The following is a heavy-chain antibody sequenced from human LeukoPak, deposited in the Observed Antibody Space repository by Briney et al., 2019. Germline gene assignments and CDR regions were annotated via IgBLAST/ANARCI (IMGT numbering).Heavy chain of an antibody. V-gene: IGHV1-2*02. CDR2: IDPKSGVT. CDR3: ARFSPYSTSSGGAF. CDR1: GYTFSVYY. D-gene: IGHD6-6*01. J-gene: IGHJ4*02. Sequence: ASVKVSCKASGYTFSVYYIHWVRQAPGQGLEWMGRIDPKSGVTTYAQRFQGRVTMTSDTSISTAYMKLSGLRSDDTATYYCARFSPYSTSSGGAFWGQGTLVTVPS.